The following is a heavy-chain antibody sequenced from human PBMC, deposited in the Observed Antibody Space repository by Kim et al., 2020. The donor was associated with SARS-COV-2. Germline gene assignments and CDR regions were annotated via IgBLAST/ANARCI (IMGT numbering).Heavy chain of an antibody. CDR1: GGSISSSSYY. CDR2: IYYSGST. D-gene: IGHD3-16*01. V-gene: IGHV4-39*01. J-gene: IGHJ5*02. Sequence: SETLSLTCTVSGGSISSSSYYWGWIRQPPGKGLEWIGSIYYSGSTYYNPSLKSRVTISVDTSKNQFSLKLSSVTAADTAVYYCARRLGGRGWFDPWGQGTLVTVSS. CDR3: ARRLGGRGWFDP.